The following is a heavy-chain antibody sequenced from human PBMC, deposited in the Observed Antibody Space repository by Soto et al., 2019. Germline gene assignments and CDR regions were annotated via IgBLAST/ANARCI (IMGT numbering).Heavy chain of an antibody. CDR3: AXGXGYXXXPPXX. CDR2: VNSDESDT. J-gene: IGHJ1*01. D-gene: IGHD5-18*01. V-gene: IGHV3-74*01. CDR1: GFSFSGYW. Sequence: EVQLVESGGGLVQPGGSLRLSXAASGFSFSGYWMHWVRQAPGKGLVWVSRVNSDESDTGYADSVKGRXXXXRDXXXXXXXXXXXXLXXXXXXVYYXAXGXGYXXXPPXXWGQ.